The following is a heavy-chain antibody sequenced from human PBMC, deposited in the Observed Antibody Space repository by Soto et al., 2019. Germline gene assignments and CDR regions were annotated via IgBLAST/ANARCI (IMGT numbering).Heavy chain of an antibody. Sequence: SVKVSCKASGGTFSSYAISWVRQAPGQGLEWMGGIIPIFGTADYAQKFQGRVTITADESTSTAYMDLSSLRSEDTTVYYCATDFRLPDLGRYYYYGMDVWGQGTTVTVSS. CDR3: ATDFRLPDLGRYYYYGMDV. J-gene: IGHJ6*02. D-gene: IGHD4-17*01. CDR2: IIPIFGTA. V-gene: IGHV1-69*13. CDR1: GGTFSSYA.